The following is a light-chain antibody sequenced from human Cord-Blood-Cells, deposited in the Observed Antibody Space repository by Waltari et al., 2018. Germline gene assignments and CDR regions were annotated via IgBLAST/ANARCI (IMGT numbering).Light chain of an antibody. CDR3: QQYNNWPLT. J-gene: IGKJ4*01. CDR2: GAS. CDR1: QSVSSN. Sequence: EIVMTQSPATLSVSPGDRATLSCRASQSVSSNLAWYQHKPGQAPRLLIYGASTRATGIPARFSGSVSGTYFTLTISSLQSEDLAVYYCQQYNNWPLTFGGGTKVEIK. V-gene: IGKV3-15*01.